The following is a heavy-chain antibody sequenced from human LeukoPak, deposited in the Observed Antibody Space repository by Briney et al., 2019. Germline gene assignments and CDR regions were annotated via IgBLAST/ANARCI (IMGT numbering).Heavy chain of an antibody. CDR2: TSAYNGNT. V-gene: IGHV1-18*01. Sequence: ASVKVSCKASGYTFTSYGISWVRQAPGQGLEWMGWTSAYNGNTNYAQKLQGRVTMTTDTSTSTAYMELSSLRSEDTAVYYCARDPPVGAPRGENYWGQGTLVTVSS. D-gene: IGHD1-26*01. J-gene: IGHJ4*02. CDR3: ARDPPVGAPRGENY. CDR1: GYTFTSYG.